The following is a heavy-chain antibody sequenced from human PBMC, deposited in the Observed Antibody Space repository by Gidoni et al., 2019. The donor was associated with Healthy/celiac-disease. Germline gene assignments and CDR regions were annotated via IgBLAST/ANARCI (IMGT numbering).Heavy chain of an antibody. D-gene: IGHD3-10*01. CDR1: GFTVSSYS. V-gene: IGHV3-21*01. Sequence: EVQLVESGGGLVKPGGSLRLSCAASGFTVSSYSMNWVRQAPGKGLEWVSSISSSSSYIYYADSVKCRFTISRDNAKNSLYLQMTSLRAEDTAVYYCARDLLLWFGDASYYGMDVWGQGTTVTVSS. CDR3: ARDLLLWFGDASYYGMDV. J-gene: IGHJ6*02. CDR2: ISSSSSYI.